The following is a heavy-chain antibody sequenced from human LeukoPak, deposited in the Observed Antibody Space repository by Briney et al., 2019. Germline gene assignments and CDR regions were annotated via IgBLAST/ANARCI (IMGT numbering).Heavy chain of an antibody. V-gene: IGHV4-59*12. J-gene: IGHJ2*01. CDR2: TYNSGST. Sequence: PSETLSLTCTVSGGSISSYHWSWSRQPPGKGLEWIGDTYNSGSTNYNHSLKSRVTISVDTSKNQFSLKLSSVTAADTAVYYCARGKVTRDWYFDLWGRGTLVTVSS. D-gene: IGHD4-17*01. CDR1: GGSISSYH. CDR3: ARGKVTRDWYFDL.